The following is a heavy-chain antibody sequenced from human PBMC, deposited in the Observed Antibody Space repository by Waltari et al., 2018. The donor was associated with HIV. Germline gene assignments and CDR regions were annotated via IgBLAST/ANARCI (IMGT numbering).Heavy chain of an antibody. D-gene: IGHD2-2*02. CDR3: ARGDYCSSTSCYINGMDV. J-gene: IGHJ6*02. CDR1: GYTFTGDY. CDR2: INPNSGGT. Sequence: QVQLVQSGAEVKKPGASVKVSCKASGYTFTGDYLHWVRQAPGNGLDWMGRINPNSGGTNYAQKFQGRVTMTRDTSISTAYMELSRLRSDDTAVYYCARGDYCSSTSCYINGMDVWGQGTTVTVSS. V-gene: IGHV1-2*06.